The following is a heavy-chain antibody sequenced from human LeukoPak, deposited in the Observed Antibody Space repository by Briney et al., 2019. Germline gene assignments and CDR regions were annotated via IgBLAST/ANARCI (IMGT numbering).Heavy chain of an antibody. CDR3: YMDV. Sequence: GGSLRLSCAASGFTFRRYWMTWLRQAPGKGLEWVANINEDGSEKNYVDSVKGRFTMSRDNAKNSLFLEMNSLRAEDTAVYCYYMDVWGNGTTVTVSS. CDR1: GFTFRRYW. CDR2: INEDGSEK. V-gene: IGHV3-7*01. J-gene: IGHJ6*03.